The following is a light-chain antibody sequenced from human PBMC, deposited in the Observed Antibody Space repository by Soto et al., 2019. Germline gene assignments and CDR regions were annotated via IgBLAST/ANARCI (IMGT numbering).Light chain of an antibody. CDR2: SAS. V-gene: IGKV3-20*01. CDR3: QQYGSSPPIT. Sequence: EIVLTQSPATLSVSPGERATLSCRASQSVSSDLAWYHQKPGQAPRLLIYSASSRATGIPDRFSGSGSGTDFTLTISRLEPEDFAVYYCQQYGSSPPITFGGGTKVDIK. J-gene: IGKJ4*01. CDR1: QSVSSD.